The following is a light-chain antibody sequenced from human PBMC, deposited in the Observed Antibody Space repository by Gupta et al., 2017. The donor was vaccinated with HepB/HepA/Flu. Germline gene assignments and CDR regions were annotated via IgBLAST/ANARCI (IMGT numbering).Light chain of an antibody. J-gene: IGKJ2*04. CDR2: AAS. V-gene: IGKV1-39*01. CDR3: QQSYSTTRS. Sequence: DIQMTQSPSSLSASVGDRVTITCRASQSISSYLNWYQQKPGKAPKLLIYAASSLQSGVPSRFSGSGSETDFTLTISSLQPEDFATYYCQQSYSTTRSFGQGTKLEIK. CDR1: QSISSY.